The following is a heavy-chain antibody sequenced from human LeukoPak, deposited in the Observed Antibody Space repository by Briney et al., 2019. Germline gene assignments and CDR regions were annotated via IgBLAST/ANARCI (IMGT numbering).Heavy chain of an antibody. CDR2: IFYSGST. V-gene: IGHV4-59*01. J-gene: IGHJ4*02. CDR1: GGSISSYY. Sequence: SETLSLTCTVSGGSISSYYWSWIRQPAGKGLEWIGYIFYSGSTNYNPSLKSRVTISVDTSKNQFSLKLSSVTAADTAVYYCARVISSSSVAFDYWGQGTLVTVSS. CDR3: ARVISSSSVAFDY. D-gene: IGHD6-6*01.